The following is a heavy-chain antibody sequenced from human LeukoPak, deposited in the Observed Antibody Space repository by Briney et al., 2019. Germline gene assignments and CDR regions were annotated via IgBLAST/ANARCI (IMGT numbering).Heavy chain of an antibody. Sequence: PSETLSLTCAVYGGSLSGYYWSWIRQPPGKGVEWLGEINHRGSTNFNTPIKNRVTISVDTSTNQFCLKLSSVTGADTAVYYCARGNTPYSSSWYIDYWGQGTLVTVSS. CDR2: INHRGST. V-gene: IGHV4-34*01. J-gene: IGHJ4*02. CDR1: GGSLSGYY. CDR3: ARGNTPYSSSWYIDY. D-gene: IGHD6-13*01.